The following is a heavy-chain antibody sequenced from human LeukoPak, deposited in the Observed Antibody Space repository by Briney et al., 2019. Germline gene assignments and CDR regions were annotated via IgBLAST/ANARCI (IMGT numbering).Heavy chain of an antibody. V-gene: IGHV1-18*01. CDR2: ISGNNGNG. D-gene: IGHD2-21*01. J-gene: IGHJ6*03. CDR1: GDIFSNYG. Sequence: GASVKVSCKAFGDIFSNYGIAWVRQAPGQGLEWIGWISGNNGNGNKAQKFQGRVTMTIDTSPTTDISSTTAFMELRRLTSDDSAVYYCARSVAPIPEAWAARPPNYYYHMDVWGKGTTVTVSS. CDR3: ARSVAPIPEAWAARPPNYYYHMDV.